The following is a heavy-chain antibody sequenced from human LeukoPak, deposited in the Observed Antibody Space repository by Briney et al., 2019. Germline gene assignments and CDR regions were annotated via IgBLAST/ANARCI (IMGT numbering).Heavy chain of an antibody. CDR3: ARLDRSSGWWFDP. V-gene: IGHV4-59*08. Sequence: SETLSLTCTVSGGSISSYYWSWIRQPPGKGLEWIGYINYSGSTNYNPSPKSRVTITIDADKNQIPLKLRSITSADTAVYYCARLDRSSGWWFDPWGQGTLVTVSS. CDR1: GGSISSYY. CDR2: INYSGST. D-gene: IGHD6-19*01. J-gene: IGHJ5*02.